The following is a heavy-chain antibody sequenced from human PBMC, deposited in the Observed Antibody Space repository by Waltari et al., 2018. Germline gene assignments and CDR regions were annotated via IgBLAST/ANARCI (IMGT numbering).Heavy chain of an antibody. Sequence: QVQLVESGGGLVKPGGSLRLSCAASGFPFSDSYMSWIRPAPGKGLEWVSYISGGSATIYFADSVKGRFTISRDNDKKSLYLQMNSLRAEDTAVYYCARVRPGEGYYFDYWGQGTLVTVSS. V-gene: IGHV3-11*01. J-gene: IGHJ4*02. CDR2: ISGGSATI. CDR3: ARVRPGEGYYFDY. CDR1: GFPFSDSY. D-gene: IGHD3-10*01.